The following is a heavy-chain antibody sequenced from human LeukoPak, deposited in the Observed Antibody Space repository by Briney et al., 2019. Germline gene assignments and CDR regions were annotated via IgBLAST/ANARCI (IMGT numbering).Heavy chain of an antibody. Sequence: SETLSLTCTVSGDSITSYYWTWIRQPPGKGLEWIGYMLHSGTTSNNPSLKSRVTISVDTSKHQFSLKVRSVTAADTAVYYCARGLGWGATIFDYWGQGALVTVSS. V-gene: IGHV4-59*01. CDR2: MLHSGTT. CDR1: GDSITSYY. CDR3: ARGLGWGATIFDY. D-gene: IGHD1-26*01. J-gene: IGHJ4*02.